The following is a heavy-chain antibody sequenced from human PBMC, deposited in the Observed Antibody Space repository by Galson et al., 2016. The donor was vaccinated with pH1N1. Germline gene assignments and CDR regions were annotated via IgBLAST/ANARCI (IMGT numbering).Heavy chain of an antibody. D-gene: IGHD1-26*01. CDR1: GGSIGGGYYI. V-gene: IGHV4-61*02. CDR2: VFASGNT. CDR3: ARARPTWDLLDDAFDI. Sequence: TLSLTCTVSGGSIGGGYYIWTWIRQPAGKGLEWIGRVFASGNTNYNPSLKGRVTISLDTSKSQFSLKLSSVTAADTAVYYCARARPTWDLLDDAFDIWGQGTVVTVSS. J-gene: IGHJ3*02.